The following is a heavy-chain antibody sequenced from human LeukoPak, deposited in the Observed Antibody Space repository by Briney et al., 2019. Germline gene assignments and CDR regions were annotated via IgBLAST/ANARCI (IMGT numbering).Heavy chain of an antibody. D-gene: IGHD4-23*01. Sequence: ASVKVSCKASGYTFTSYGISWVRQAPGQGLEWMGWINPNSGGTNYAQKFQGRVTMTRDTSISTAYKELSRLRSDDTAVYYCARGDYGDNSDYWGQGTLVTVSS. CDR3: ARGDYGDNSDY. CDR2: INPNSGGT. V-gene: IGHV1-2*02. CDR1: GYTFTSYG. J-gene: IGHJ4*02.